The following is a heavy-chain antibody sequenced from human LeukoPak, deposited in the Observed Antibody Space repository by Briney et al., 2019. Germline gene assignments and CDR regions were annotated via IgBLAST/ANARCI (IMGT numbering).Heavy chain of an antibody. CDR3: ATCIVVVPAAIDY. CDR2: ISGSGGST. Sequence: GGSLRLSCAASGFTFSSYWMSWVRQAPGKGLEWVSAISGSGGSTYYADSVKGRFTISRDNSKNTLYLQMNSLRAEDTAVYYCATCIVVVPAAIDYWGQGTLVTVSS. J-gene: IGHJ4*02. V-gene: IGHV3-23*01. D-gene: IGHD2-2*01. CDR1: GFTFSSYW.